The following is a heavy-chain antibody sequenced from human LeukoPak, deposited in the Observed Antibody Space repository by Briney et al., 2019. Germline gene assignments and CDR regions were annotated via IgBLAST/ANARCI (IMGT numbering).Heavy chain of an antibody. Sequence: GGSLRLSCAASGFTFSNYAMSCVRQAPGKGLEWVSAISGSGGSTYYADSVKGRFTIYRDNSKNTLYLQMTSLRAEDTAVYYCAKRFEATGHYWGQGTLVTVSS. J-gene: IGHJ4*02. CDR2: ISGSGGST. CDR1: GFTFSNYA. CDR3: AKRFEATGHY. V-gene: IGHV3-23*01. D-gene: IGHD3-10*01.